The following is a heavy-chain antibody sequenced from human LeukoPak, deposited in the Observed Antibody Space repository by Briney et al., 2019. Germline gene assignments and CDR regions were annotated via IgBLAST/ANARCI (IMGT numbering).Heavy chain of an antibody. CDR2: ISWNSGSI. V-gene: IGHV3-9*03. CDR3: AKGRYYYDSSGYLDAFDI. CDR1: GFTFDDYA. J-gene: IGHJ3*02. Sequence: GGSLRLSCAASGFTFDDYAMHWVRQAPGKGLEWVSGISWNSGSIGYADSVKGRFTISRDNAKNSLYLQMNSLRAEDMALYYCAKGRYYYDSSGYLDAFDIWGQGTMVTVSS. D-gene: IGHD3-22*01.